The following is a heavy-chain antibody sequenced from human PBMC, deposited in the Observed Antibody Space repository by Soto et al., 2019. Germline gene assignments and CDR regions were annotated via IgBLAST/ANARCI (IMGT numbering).Heavy chain of an antibody. J-gene: IGHJ4*02. CDR1: GGSICGRY. Sequence: PSETLSLTCTVSGGSICGRYWGWIRQPPGKGLEWIGYVYYSGSSTSNPSLKSRVTMSADTSKNQLSLKGRSVTAADTAVYYCARVGERWQYFDWFYYFDSWGQGALVTVSS. D-gene: IGHD3-9*01. V-gene: IGHV4-59*11. CDR2: VYYSGSS. CDR3: ARVGERWQYFDWFYYFDS.